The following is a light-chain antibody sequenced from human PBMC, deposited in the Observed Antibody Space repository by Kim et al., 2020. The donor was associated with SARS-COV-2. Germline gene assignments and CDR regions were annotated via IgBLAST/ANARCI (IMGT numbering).Light chain of an antibody. CDR1: QSISNY. V-gene: IGKV1-39*01. CDR3: QQSYSTAR. J-gene: IGKJ4*02. CDR2: VAS. Sequence: DIQMTQSPSSLSASVGDRVTISCRASQSISNYLNWYQQKPGKAPQLLIYVASNFQSGVPSRFSGSGFGTDFTLTISSLQPEDFATYYCQQSYSTARFGGGTKVDIK.